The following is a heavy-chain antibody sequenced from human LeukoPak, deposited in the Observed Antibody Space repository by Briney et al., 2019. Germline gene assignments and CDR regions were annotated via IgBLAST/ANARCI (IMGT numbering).Heavy chain of an antibody. CDR2: INPSGGST. CDR3: ASRGGYGGNSEVFDY. D-gene: IGHD4-23*01. V-gene: IGHV1-46*01. J-gene: IGHJ4*02. Sequence: ASVKVSCKASGYTFTSYYMHWVRQAPGQGLEWMGIINPSGGSTSYAQKFQGRVTITTDESTSTAYMELSSLRSEDTAVYYCASRGGYGGNSEVFDYWGQGTLVTVSS. CDR1: GYTFTSYY.